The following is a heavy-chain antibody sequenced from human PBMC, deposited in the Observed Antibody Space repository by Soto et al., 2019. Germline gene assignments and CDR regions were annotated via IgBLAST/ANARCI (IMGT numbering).Heavy chain of an antibody. J-gene: IGHJ5*02. D-gene: IGHD2-15*01. Sequence: PSETLSLTCTVSGGSISSYYWSWIRQPPGKGLEWIGYIYYSGSTNYNPSLKSRVTISVDTSKNQFSLKLSSVTAADTAVYYCARGFRGYCSGGSCYSSIWFDPWGQGTLVTVSS. CDR2: IYYSGST. CDR3: ARGFRGYCSGGSCYSSIWFDP. V-gene: IGHV4-59*01. CDR1: GGSISSYY.